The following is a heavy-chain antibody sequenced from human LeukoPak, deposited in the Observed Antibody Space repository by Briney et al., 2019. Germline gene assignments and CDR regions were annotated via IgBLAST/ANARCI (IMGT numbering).Heavy chain of an antibody. CDR3: ARTSVTGTLDYFDH. CDR2: IYHGGST. D-gene: IGHD6-19*01. J-gene: IGHJ4*02. CDR1: AYSISSGHY. V-gene: IGHV4-38-2*01. Sequence: SETLSLTCAVSAYSISSGHYWGWIRQPPGKGLEWIGHIYHGGSTYYNPSLKSRVTISLDTSTNQFSLKLSSVTAADTVVYYCARTSVTGTLDYFDHWGQGTVETVCS.